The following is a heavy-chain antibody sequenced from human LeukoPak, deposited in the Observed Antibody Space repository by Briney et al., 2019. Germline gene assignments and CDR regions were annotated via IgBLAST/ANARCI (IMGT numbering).Heavy chain of an antibody. D-gene: IGHD6-13*01. CDR1: GFTFSSYS. V-gene: IGHV3-21*01. Sequence: GGSLRLSCAASGFTFSSYSMNWVRQAPGKGLEWVSSISSSSSYIYYADSVKGRFTISRDNAKNSLYLQMNSLRAEDTAVYYCARATRDSSWYGGPRPLVAFDIWGQGTMVTVSS. J-gene: IGHJ3*02. CDR2: ISSSSSYI. CDR3: ARATRDSSWYGGPRPLVAFDI.